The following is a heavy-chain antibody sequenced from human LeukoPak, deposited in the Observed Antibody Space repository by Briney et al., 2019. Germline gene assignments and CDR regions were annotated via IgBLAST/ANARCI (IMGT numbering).Heavy chain of an antibody. D-gene: IGHD6-13*01. J-gene: IGHJ4*02. CDR2: ISGSGGST. V-gene: IGHV3-23*01. CDR1: GFTFSSYA. Sequence: PGGSLRLSCAASGFTFSSYAMSWVRQAPGKGLEWVSAISGSGGSTYYADSVKGRFTISRDNSKNTLYLQMNSLRAEDTAVYYCAKEPPRIIAAADYYFDYWGQGTLVTVSS. CDR3: AKEPPRIIAAADYYFDY.